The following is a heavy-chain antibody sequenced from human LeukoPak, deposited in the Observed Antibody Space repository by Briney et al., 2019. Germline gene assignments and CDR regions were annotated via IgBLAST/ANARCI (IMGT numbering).Heavy chain of an antibody. Sequence: GRSLRLSCSASGFTFSNFALHWVRQAPGMGLEWVAAISYDGSSKYYADSVKGRFTISRDNSKNTLYLQMNSLRAEDTAVYYCARSLMGFDYWGQGTLVIVSS. CDR1: GFTFSNFA. J-gene: IGHJ4*02. CDR3: ARSLMGFDY. D-gene: IGHD2-8*01. CDR2: ISYDGSSK. V-gene: IGHV3-30-3*01.